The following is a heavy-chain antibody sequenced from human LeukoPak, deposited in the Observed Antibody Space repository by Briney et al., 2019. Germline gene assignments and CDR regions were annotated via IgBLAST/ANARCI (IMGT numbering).Heavy chain of an antibody. CDR1: GFTVSSIY. V-gene: IGHV3-53*01. CDR3: ARDRQDCSSTSCYDGYYYYYGMDV. J-gene: IGHJ6*04. Sequence: PGGSLRLSCAASGFTVSSIYMRCVRQAPGERLEWGSVIYSGGSTYYAAPVKGRFTIYSDNCKNTLYLQMNSRRAEDTAGYYCARDRQDCSSTSCYDGYYYYYGMDVWGKGTTVTVSS. D-gene: IGHD2-2*01. CDR2: IYSGGST.